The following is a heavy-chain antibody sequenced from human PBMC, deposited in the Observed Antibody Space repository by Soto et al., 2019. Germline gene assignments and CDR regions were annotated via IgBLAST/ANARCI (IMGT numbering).Heavy chain of an antibody. V-gene: IGHV1-46*01. CDR1: RDTFTSYY. J-gene: IGHJ5*02. CDR2: FNSHCVIT. D-gene: IGHD1-26*01. CDR3: SRSSGGNFGIIIEGTNWFAP. Sequence: ASVKVSCKAPRDTFTSYYINWVRQAPGQGLEWMGFFNSHCVITSYAQNFKGRVTLTRDISASTFYMEVSSLTFEDTAMFFFSRSSGGNFGIIIEGTNWFAPWGQGTLVTVS.